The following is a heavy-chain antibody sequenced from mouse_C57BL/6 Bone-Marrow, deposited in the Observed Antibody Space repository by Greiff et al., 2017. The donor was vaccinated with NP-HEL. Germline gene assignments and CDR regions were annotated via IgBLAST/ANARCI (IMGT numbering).Heavy chain of an antibody. J-gene: IGHJ1*03. D-gene: IGHD3-1*01. Sequence: SGAELARPGASVKLSCKASGYTFTSYGISWVKQRTGQGLEWIGEIYPRSGNTYYNEKFKGKATLTADKSSSTAYMELRSLTSEDSAVYFCARSPGLGWYFDVWGTGTTVTVSS. CDR1: GYTFTSYG. CDR3: ARSPGLGWYFDV. V-gene: IGHV1-81*01. CDR2: IYPRSGNT.